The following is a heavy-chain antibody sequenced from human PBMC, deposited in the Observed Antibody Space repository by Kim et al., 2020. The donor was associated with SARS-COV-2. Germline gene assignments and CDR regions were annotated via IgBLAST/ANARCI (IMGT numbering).Heavy chain of an antibody. CDR2: ISSSSIYI. Sequence: GGSLRLSCATSGFTFSSYSMNWVRQTPGKGLEWVSSISSSSIYINYAASFKGRFTISRDDAKNSLYLQMSSLRAEDTAVYYCARDLGFCSSPGCPWDTFDSWGQGTLVTVSS. V-gene: IGHV3-21*01. CDR1: GFTFSSYS. D-gene: IGHD2-2*01. CDR3: ARDLGFCSSPGCPWDTFDS. J-gene: IGHJ4*02.